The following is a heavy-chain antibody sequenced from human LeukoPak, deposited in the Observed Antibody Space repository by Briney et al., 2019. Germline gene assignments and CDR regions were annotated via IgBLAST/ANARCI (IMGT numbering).Heavy chain of an antibody. V-gene: IGHV1-24*01. CDR2: FDPEDGET. Sequence: ASVKVSCKVSGYTLTELSMHRVRQAPGKGLEWMGGFDPEDGETIYAQKFQGRVTMTEDTSTDTAYMELSSLRSEDTAVYYCATGTAYCGGDCCSANFDYWGQGTLVTVSS. D-gene: IGHD2-21*02. CDR1: GYTLTELS. CDR3: ATGTAYCGGDCCSANFDY. J-gene: IGHJ4*02.